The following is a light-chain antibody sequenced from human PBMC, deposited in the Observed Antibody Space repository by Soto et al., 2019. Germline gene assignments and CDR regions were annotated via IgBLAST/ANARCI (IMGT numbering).Light chain of an antibody. V-gene: IGKV1-13*02. CDR3: QQYNSYWT. J-gene: IGKJ1*01. Sequence: AIQLTQSPSSLSASVGDRVTITCRASQSISSYLNWYQQKPGKAPKLLIYDASSLESGVPSRSSGRGSGTEFTLTISSLQPDDFATYYCQQYNSYWTFGQGTKGDIK. CDR2: DAS. CDR1: QSISSY.